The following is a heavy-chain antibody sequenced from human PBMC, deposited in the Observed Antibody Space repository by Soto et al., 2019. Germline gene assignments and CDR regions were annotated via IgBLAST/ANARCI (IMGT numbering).Heavy chain of an antibody. V-gene: IGHV1-18*01. CDR1: GYTFTSYG. CDR3: ARDLVDYDYVWGSYRYIGYFDY. D-gene: IGHD3-16*02. Sequence: QVQLVQSGAEVKKPGASVKVSCKASGYTFTSYGISWVRQAPGQGLEWMGWISAYNGNTNYAQKLQGIVTMTTDTSTSTAYMELRSLRSDDTAVYYCARDLVDYDYVWGSYRYIGYFDYWGQGTLVTVSS. J-gene: IGHJ4*02. CDR2: ISAYNGNT.